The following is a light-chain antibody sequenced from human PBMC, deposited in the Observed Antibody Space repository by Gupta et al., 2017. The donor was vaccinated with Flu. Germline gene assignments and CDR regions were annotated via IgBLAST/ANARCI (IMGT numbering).Light chain of an antibody. CDR2: EAS. CDR1: PSGSSY. J-gene: IGKJ1*01. Sequence: EMVMPQSQATLSVSPGVRAPLSCRASPSGSSYLAWYQQKPGQAPRLLIYEASTRASGIPASFSGSGSGTDFILTISSLQAEDVAIYYCQQYKNWPWTFGQGTKVEIK. V-gene: IGKV3-15*01. CDR3: QQYKNWPWT.